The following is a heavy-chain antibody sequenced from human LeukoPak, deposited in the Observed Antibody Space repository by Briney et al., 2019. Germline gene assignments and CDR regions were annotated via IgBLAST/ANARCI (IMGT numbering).Heavy chain of an antibody. Sequence: PSETLSLTCTVSGGSISSSSYYWGWIRQPPGKGLEWIGSIYYSGSTYYNPSLKSRVTISVDTSKNQFSLKLSSVTAADTAVYYCARGRRIVLMVYAIFMGPTLNWFDPWGQGTLVTVSS. V-gene: IGHV4-39*01. CDR1: GGSISSSSYY. CDR2: IYYSGST. CDR3: ARGRRIVLMVYAIFMGPTLNWFDP. D-gene: IGHD2-8*01. J-gene: IGHJ5*02.